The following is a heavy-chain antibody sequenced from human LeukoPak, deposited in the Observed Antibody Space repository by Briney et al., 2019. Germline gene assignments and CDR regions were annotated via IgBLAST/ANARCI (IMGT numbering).Heavy chain of an antibody. CDR3: ARALVRGSRYNWFDP. D-gene: IGHD3-10*01. J-gene: IGHJ5*02. Sequence: SETLSLTCAVYGGSFNGYYWSWIRQPPGKGLEWIGEINHSGSTNYNPSLKSRVTISVDTSKNQFSLKLSSVTAADTAVYYRARALVRGSRYNWFDPWGRGTLVTVSS. V-gene: IGHV4-34*01. CDR2: INHSGST. CDR1: GGSFNGYY.